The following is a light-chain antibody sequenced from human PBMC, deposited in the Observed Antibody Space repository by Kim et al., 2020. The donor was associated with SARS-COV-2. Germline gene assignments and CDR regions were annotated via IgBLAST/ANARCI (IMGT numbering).Light chain of an antibody. CDR3: EHYHTWPLA. J-gene: IGKJ4*01. V-gene: IGKV3-15*01. CDR1: ESVSAH. Sequence: LRPRERATLACRPSESVSAHLALCRQKPGERPSLLIYRASPRATGIPDRFSGSGSGTDFTLTICSLRSEDFAVYYCEHYHTWPLAFGGGTKVDIK. CDR2: RAS.